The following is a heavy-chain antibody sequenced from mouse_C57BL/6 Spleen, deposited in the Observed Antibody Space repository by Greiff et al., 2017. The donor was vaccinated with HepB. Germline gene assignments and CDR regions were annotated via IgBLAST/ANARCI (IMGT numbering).Heavy chain of an antibody. CDR1: GFTFSDYG. J-gene: IGHJ4*01. D-gene: IGHD2-4*01. CDR2: ISSGSSTI. CDR3: ARSFYYDYDKDAMDY. V-gene: IGHV5-17*01. Sequence: EVQLQESGGGLVKPGGSLKLSCAASGFTFSDYGMHWVRQAPEKGLEWVAYISSGSSTIYYADTVKGRFTISRDNAKNTLFLQMTSLRSEDTAMYYCARSFYYDYDKDAMDYWGQGTSVTVSS.